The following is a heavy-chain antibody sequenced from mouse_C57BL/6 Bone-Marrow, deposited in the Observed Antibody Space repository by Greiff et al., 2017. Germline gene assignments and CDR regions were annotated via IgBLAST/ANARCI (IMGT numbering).Heavy chain of an antibody. V-gene: IGHV1-54*01. J-gene: IGHJ4*01. Sequence: QVQLQQSGAELVRPGTSVKVSCKASGYAFTNYLIEWVKLRPGPGLELIGVINPGSGGTNYNEQFKGKATLTADKSSRTAYMQLSSLTSEDSAVYFSARSGAYYSNRWAMDYWGQGTSVTVSS. CDR3: ARSGAYYSNRWAMDY. D-gene: IGHD2-5*01. CDR2: INPGSGGT. CDR1: GYAFTNYL.